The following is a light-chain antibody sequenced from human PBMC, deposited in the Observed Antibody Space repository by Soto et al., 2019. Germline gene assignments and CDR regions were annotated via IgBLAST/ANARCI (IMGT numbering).Light chain of an antibody. CDR3: QQSYKTPHT. CDR2: GAS. CDR1: QSVSSSF. Sequence: EIVLTQSPGTLSLSPGERATLSCRASQSVSSSFLAWYQQKPGQAPRLLIYGASNRATGIPDRFSGSGSGTDFTLTISRLEPEDFGTYYCQQSYKTPHTFGQGTKLETK. J-gene: IGKJ2*01. V-gene: IGKV3-20*01.